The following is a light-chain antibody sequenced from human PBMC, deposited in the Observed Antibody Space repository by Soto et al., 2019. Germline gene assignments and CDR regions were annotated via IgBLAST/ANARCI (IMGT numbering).Light chain of an antibody. Sequence: QSVLTQPRSVSGSPGQSVTISCTGTSSDVGAYNYVSWYQQPPGRAPKLMIYDVSQRPSGVPDRFSGSKSGNTASLTISGLLAEDEADYYCCSYASSSTLVVFGGGTKLTVL. CDR1: SSDVGAYNY. J-gene: IGLJ2*01. CDR2: DVS. V-gene: IGLV2-11*01. CDR3: CSYASSSTLVV.